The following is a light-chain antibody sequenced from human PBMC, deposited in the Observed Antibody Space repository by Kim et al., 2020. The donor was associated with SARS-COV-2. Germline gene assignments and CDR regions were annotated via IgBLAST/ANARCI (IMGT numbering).Light chain of an antibody. CDR3: QQYGSSSPGT. CDR1: QSVTSSY. CDR2: GAS. J-gene: IGKJ2*02. V-gene: IGKV3-20*01. Sequence: SPGERATLSCRASQSVTSSYLAWYLQRPGQAPRLLIYGASNRATGIPDRFSGSGSGTDFTLTISRLEPEDFAVYYCQQYGSSSPGTFGQGTKLEI.